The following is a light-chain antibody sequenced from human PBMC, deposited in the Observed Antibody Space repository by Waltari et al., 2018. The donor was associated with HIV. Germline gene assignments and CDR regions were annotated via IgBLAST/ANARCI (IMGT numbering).Light chain of an antibody. V-gene: IGKV3-20*01. J-gene: IGKJ2*01. CDR3: QQYGSSPYT. Sequence: EIVLTQSPGTLSLSPGERATLPCRASQSVSSSVLAWYQQKPGQAPRLLIYAAASRATGIPDRFSGSGSGTDFTLTISRLEPEDFAVYYCQQYGSSPYTFGQGTKLEIK. CDR2: AAA. CDR1: QSVSSSV.